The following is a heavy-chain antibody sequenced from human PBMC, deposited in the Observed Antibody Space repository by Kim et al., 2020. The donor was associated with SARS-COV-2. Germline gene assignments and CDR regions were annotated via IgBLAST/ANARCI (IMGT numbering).Heavy chain of an antibody. J-gene: IGHJ3*01. D-gene: IGHD3-3*01. V-gene: IGHV3-66*01. CDR2: IYSGGNT. CDR3: ATVFFSYDV. Sequence: VGSLRLSCAASGYTVTSSYMGWVRQAPGKGLEWVSFIYSGGNTIYAASVKGRLIISRDHSKNTLYFPMNSRRAEDTAVYYCATVFFSYDV. CDR1: GYTVTSSY.